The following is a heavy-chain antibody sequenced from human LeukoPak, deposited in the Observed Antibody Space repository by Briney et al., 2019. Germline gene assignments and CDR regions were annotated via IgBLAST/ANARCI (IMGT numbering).Heavy chain of an antibody. Sequence: SQTLSLTCAISGDSVSSNSAAWNWIRQSPSRGLEWLGRTYYRSKWYNDYAVSVKSRITINPDTSKNQFSLQLNSVTPEDTAVYYCARAGSGSYLGLDAFDIWGQGTMVTVSS. D-gene: IGHD3-10*01. CDR3: ARAGSGSYLGLDAFDI. V-gene: IGHV6-1*01. CDR2: TYYRSKWYN. J-gene: IGHJ3*02. CDR1: GDSVSSNSAA.